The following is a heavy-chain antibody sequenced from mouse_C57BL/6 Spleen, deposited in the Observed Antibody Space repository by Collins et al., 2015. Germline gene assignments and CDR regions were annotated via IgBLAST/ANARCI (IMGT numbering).Heavy chain of an antibody. CDR3: ARRGDYDDGDYAMDY. CDR2: IWSDGST. D-gene: IGHD2-4*01. V-gene: IGHV2-6-1*01. CDR1: GFSLTSYG. Sequence: QVQLKESGPGLVAPSQSLSITCTISGFSLTSYGVHWVRQPPGKGLEWLVVIWSDGSTTYNSALKSRLSISKDNSKSQVFLKMNSLQTDDTAMYYCARRGDYDDGDYAMDYWGQGTSVTVSS. J-gene: IGHJ4*01.